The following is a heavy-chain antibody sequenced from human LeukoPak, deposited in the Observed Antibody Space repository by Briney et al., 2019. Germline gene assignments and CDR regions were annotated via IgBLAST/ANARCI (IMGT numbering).Heavy chain of an antibody. CDR2: FYNSGST. V-gene: IGHV4-31*02. CDR1: GGSISSDGYF. CDR3: ARETAYDFWTQRFDP. D-gene: IGHD3-3*01. J-gene: IGHJ5*02. Sequence: SQTLSLTCTVSGGSISSDGYFWSRIRQHPGKGLEWIGYFYNSGSTDYNPSLKSRVTISLDTSKNQFFLKLRSVTAADTAVYYCARETAYDFWTQRFDPWGQGT.